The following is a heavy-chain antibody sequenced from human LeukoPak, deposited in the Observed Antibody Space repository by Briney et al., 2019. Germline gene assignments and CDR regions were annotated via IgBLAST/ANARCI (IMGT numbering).Heavy chain of an antibody. J-gene: IGHJ4*02. D-gene: IGHD5-12*01. Sequence: GGSLRLSCAASGFTFSSYSMNWVRQAPGKGLEWVSSISSSSSYIYYADSVKGRFTISRDKAKNSLYLQMNSLRAEDTAIYHCAREGMVATFDYWGQGTLVTVSS. V-gene: IGHV3-21*01. CDR1: GFTFSSYS. CDR3: AREGMVATFDY. CDR2: ISSSSSYI.